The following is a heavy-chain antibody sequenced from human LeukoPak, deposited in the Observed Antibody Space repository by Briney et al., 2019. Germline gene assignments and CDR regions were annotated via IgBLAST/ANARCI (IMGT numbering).Heavy chain of an antibody. Sequence: SETLSLTCAVSGGPISSYYWSWIRQPPGKGLEWIGYIYNSGTTNYNPSLKSRVTISVDTSKNQFSLRLSSVTAADTAVYYCARRVSGSYNRYYYYYYMDIWGKGTTVTVSS. CDR1: GGPISSYY. CDR2: IYNSGTT. CDR3: ARRVSGSYNRYYYYYYMDI. V-gene: IGHV4-59*01. J-gene: IGHJ6*03. D-gene: IGHD1-26*01.